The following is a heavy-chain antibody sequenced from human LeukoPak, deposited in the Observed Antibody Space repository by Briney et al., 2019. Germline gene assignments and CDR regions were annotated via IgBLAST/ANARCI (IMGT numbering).Heavy chain of an antibody. V-gene: IGHV3-30-3*02. CDR3: AKKAQYNGNYPLDY. J-gene: IGHJ4*02. CDR2: ISFDGNTK. CDR1: GFTFSTHA. D-gene: IGHD1-26*01. Sequence: GGSLRLSCAASGFTFSTHAMHWVRQAPGKGLEWVAIISFDGNTKYYTDSVKGRFTISRDNSKNTLYLQMNSLRAEDTALYFCAKKAQYNGNYPLDYWGQGTLVTVSS.